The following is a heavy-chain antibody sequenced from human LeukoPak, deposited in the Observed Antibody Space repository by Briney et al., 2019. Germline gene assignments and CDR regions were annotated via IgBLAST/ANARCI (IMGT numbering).Heavy chain of an antibody. D-gene: IGHD4-17*01. CDR2: LVYDGFYK. J-gene: IGHJ4*02. CDR1: GFTFSNHG. Sequence: PGRSLRLSCAASGFTFSNHGMHWVRQAPGKGLEWVALLVYDGFYKYYADSVKGRFTISRDDSRNTLYLQMNSLRAEDTAVYYCARGGDYPFDYWGQGTLVTVSS. CDR3: ARGGDYPFDY. V-gene: IGHV3-30*03.